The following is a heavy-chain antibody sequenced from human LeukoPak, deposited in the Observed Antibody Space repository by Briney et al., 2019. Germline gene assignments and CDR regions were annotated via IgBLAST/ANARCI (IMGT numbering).Heavy chain of an antibody. J-gene: IGHJ4*02. Sequence: ASVKVSCKVSGYTLTELSMHWVRQAPGNGLEWMGGFDPEDGETIYAQKFQGRVTMTEDTSTDTAYMELSSLRSEDTAVYYCATRIRYFDWLFSFDYWGQGTLVTVSS. CDR2: FDPEDGET. CDR1: GYTLTELS. D-gene: IGHD3-9*01. V-gene: IGHV1-24*01. CDR3: ATRIRYFDWLFSFDY.